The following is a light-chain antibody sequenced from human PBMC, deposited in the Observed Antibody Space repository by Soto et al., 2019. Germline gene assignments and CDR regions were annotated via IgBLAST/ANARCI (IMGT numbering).Light chain of an antibody. CDR1: QTFGDN. V-gene: IGKV3-15*01. CDR2: GTS. CDR3: QQYNNWPLT. J-gene: IGKJ5*01. Sequence: IVMTQSPATLSVSPGERATLSCRTSQTFGDNLAWYQQKPGQAPRLLIYGTSIRATGTPARFSGSGPGTDFTLTISSLQSEDFAIYFCQQYNNWPLTFGQGTRLEI.